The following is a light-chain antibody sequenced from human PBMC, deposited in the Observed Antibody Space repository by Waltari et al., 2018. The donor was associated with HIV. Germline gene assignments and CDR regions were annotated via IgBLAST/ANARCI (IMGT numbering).Light chain of an antibody. CDR1: SRDVGGYQY. Sequence: QSALTQPASVSGSPGQSITISCTGTSRDVGGYQYVSWYQQHPGKAPNLMIFDVSNRPSGVSNRFSGSKSGNTASLTISGLQAEDEAHYFCSSYSSSTALVVFGGGTKVTVL. V-gene: IGLV2-14*03. J-gene: IGLJ2*01. CDR2: DVS. CDR3: SSYSSSTALVV.